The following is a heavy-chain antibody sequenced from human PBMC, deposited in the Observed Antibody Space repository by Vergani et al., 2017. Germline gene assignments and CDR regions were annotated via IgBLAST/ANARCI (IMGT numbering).Heavy chain of an antibody. CDR2: ISAYNGNT. D-gene: IGHD2-2*01. J-gene: IGHJ4*02. CDR3: ARGSLGYCSSTSCYARILFDY. V-gene: IGHV1-18*01. Sequence: QVQLVQSGAEVKKPGASVKVSCKASGYTFTSYGISWVRQAPGQGLEWMGWISAYNGNTNYAQKLQGRVTMTTDTSTSTAYMELRSLRSDDTAVYYCARGSLGYCSSTSCYARILFDYWGQGTLVTVSS. CDR1: GYTFTSYG.